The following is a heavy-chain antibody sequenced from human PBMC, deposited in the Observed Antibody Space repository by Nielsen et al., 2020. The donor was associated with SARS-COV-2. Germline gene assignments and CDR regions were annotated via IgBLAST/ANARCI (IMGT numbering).Heavy chain of an antibody. J-gene: IGHJ4*02. Sequence: WIRQPPGKGLEWIGSVYYTGNTYYSPSLKSRITISVDTSKNQFSLKLSSVTAADTAVYYCAGQQGRGYCSSTSCLAFDYWGQGTLVTVSS. CDR2: VYYTGNT. CDR3: AGQQGRGYCSSTSCLAFDY. D-gene: IGHD2-2*01. V-gene: IGHV4-39*01.